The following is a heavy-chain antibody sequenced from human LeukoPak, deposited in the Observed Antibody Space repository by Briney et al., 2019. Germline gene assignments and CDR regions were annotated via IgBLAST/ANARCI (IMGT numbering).Heavy chain of an antibody. CDR3: ARSHIVATIRDAFDI. V-gene: IGHV1-2*04. Sequence: ASVKVSCKASGYTFTGYYMHWVRQAPGQGPEWMGWINPNSGGTNYAQKFQGWVTMTRDTSISTAYMELSRLRSDDTAVYYCARSHIVATIRDAFDIWGQGTMVTVSS. J-gene: IGHJ3*02. CDR2: INPNSGGT. CDR1: GYTFTGYY. D-gene: IGHD5-12*01.